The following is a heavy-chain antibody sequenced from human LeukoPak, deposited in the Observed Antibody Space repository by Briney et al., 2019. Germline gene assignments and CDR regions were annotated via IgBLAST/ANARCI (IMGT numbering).Heavy chain of an antibody. CDR1: GYTLTELS. J-gene: IGHJ6*02. CDR3: ATPTAPSHIAAAGHSLYYGMDV. Sequence: GASVKVSCKVSGYTLTELSMHWVRQAPGKGLEWMGGFDPEDGETIYAQKFQGRVTMTEDTSTDTAYMELSSLRSEDTAVYYCATPTAPSHIAAAGHSLYYGMDVWGQGTTVTVSS. D-gene: IGHD6-13*01. V-gene: IGHV1-24*01. CDR2: FDPEDGET.